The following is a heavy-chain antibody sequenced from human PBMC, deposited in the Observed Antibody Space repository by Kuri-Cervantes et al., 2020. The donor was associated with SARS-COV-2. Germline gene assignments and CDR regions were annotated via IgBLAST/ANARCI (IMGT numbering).Heavy chain of an antibody. D-gene: IGHD2/OR15-2a*01. V-gene: IGHV3-23*01. Sequence: GGSLRLSCAASGFTFSSNAMSWVRQAPGKGLEWVSGLSGSGVSTYYAESVKGRFTISRDNSKNTLYLQMNSLRAEDTAVYYCAKDLSGVSSSFFFDSWGQGTPVTVSS. CDR3: AKDLSGVSSSFFFDS. CDR1: GFTFSSNA. CDR2: LSGSGVST. J-gene: IGHJ4*02.